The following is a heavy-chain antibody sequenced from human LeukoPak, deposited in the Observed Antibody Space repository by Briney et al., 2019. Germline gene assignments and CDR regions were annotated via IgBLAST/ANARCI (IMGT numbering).Heavy chain of an antibody. D-gene: IGHD6-13*01. CDR2: INHSGST. CDR3: ARRESSWYRNRAFDI. Sequence: SETLSLTCAVYGGSFSGYYWSWIRQPPGKGLGWIGEINHSGSTNYNPSLKSRVTISVDTSKNQFSLKLSSVTAADTAVYYCARRESSWYRNRAFDIWGQGTMVTVSS. V-gene: IGHV4-34*01. CDR1: GGSFSGYY. J-gene: IGHJ3*02.